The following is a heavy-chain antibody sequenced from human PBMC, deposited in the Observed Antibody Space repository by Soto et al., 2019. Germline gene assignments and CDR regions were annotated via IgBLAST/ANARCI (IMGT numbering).Heavy chain of an antibody. Sequence: QVQLVHSVAEVKKPGSSVKVSCKSSGGTFSTYTLAWVRQAPGQGLEWVGGIIPIFGTANYPQKFKGRVTITADESTSTAYMELSSLRSEDTAVYYCARSQDSSGYWNICFDSWGQGTLVTVSS. D-gene: IGHD3-22*01. CDR1: GGTFSTYT. V-gene: IGHV1-69*01. J-gene: IGHJ5*01. CDR2: IIPIFGTA. CDR3: ARSQDSSGYWNICFDS.